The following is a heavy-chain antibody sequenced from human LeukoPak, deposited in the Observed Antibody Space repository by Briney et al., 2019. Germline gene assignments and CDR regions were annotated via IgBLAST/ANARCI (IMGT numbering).Heavy chain of an antibody. J-gene: IGHJ4*02. D-gene: IGHD2-2*01. Sequence: GGSLRLSCAASGFTFSDYAVHRVRQAPGKGLEWVAVISYDGSNKYYADSVKGRFTISRDNSKNTLYLQMNSLRAEDTAVYYCARAWGSTSSTGYFDYWGQGTLVTVAS. CDR3: ARAWGSTSSTGYFDY. CDR2: ISYDGSNK. CDR1: GFTFSDYA. V-gene: IGHV3-30-3*01.